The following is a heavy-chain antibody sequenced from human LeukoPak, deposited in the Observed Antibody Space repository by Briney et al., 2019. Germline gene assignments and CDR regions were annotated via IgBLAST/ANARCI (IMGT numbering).Heavy chain of an antibody. Sequence: GGSLRLSCAASAFSFSNSWMTWVRQPPGSGLEWVASIKPDGSAGYYVDSVKGRFTISRDNAKNSLYLQMNSLRAEDTAVYHCTTQCSSSSFAWGQGTLVTVSS. J-gene: IGHJ5*02. D-gene: IGHD6-6*01. CDR2: IKPDGSAG. CDR3: TTQCSSSSFA. V-gene: IGHV3-7*01. CDR1: AFSFSNSW.